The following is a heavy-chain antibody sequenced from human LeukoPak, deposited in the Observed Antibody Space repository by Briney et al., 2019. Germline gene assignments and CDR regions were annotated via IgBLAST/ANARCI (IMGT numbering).Heavy chain of an antibody. D-gene: IGHD3-10*01. CDR2: MNPNSGNT. CDR1: GYTFTSYD. J-gene: IGHJ5*02. V-gene: IGHV1-8*01. CDR3: ARAVGFGELSHWFDP. Sequence: GASVKVSCKASGYTFTSYDINWVRQATGQGLEWMGWMNPNSGNTGYAQKFQGRVTMTRNTSISTAYMELSRLRSDDTAVYYCARAVGFGELSHWFDPWGQGTLVTVSS.